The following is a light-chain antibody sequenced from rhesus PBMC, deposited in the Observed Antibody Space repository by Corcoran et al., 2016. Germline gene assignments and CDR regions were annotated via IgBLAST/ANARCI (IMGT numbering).Light chain of an antibody. J-gene: IGKJ2*01. Sequence: DIQMTQSPSSLSASVGDRVTITCRASQGITNDLAWYQQKPGETPKLLIYEASSLQSGIPSRFSGSGSGTDFTLTISSLQSEDIATYFCQPYYSTPFSFGQGTKVDIK. V-gene: IGKV1-25*01. CDR3: QPYYSTPFS. CDR1: QGITND. CDR2: EAS.